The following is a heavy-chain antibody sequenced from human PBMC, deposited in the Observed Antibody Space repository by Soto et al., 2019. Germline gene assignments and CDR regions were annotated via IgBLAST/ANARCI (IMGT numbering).Heavy chain of an antibody. CDR1: GASINTYY. D-gene: IGHD1-26*01. CDR3: ARTNNLGQWAAWY. Sequence: SETLSLTCNVSGASINTYYWSWIRQPPGKGLEWIGNIYYNGNTDYNPSLKSRVTISVDTSKNQFSLTLNSVTAADTAVYYCARTNNLGQWAAWYWGQGTLVTVSS. J-gene: IGHJ4*02. CDR2: IYYNGNT. V-gene: IGHV4-59*01.